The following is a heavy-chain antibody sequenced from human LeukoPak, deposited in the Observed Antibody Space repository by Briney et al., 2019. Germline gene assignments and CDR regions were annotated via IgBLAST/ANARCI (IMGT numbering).Heavy chain of an antibody. CDR2: IYSSGST. CDR3: AKSGGYGLIDY. Sequence: PSETLSLTCAVSGGSISSSNWWSWVRQPPGKGLEWIGNIYSSGSTYYNASLQSRVTISIDTSKNQFSLRLNSVTAADTAMYYCAKSGGYGLIDYWGQGTRVTVSS. J-gene: IGHJ4*02. D-gene: IGHD1-26*01. CDR1: GGSISSSNW. V-gene: IGHV4-4*02.